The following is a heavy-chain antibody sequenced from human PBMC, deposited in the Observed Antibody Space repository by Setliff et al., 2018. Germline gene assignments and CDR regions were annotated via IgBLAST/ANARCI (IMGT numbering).Heavy chain of an antibody. D-gene: IGHD3-22*01. Sequence: GGSLRLSCAASGFTFSSYWMSWARQAPGKGLEWVAIIRHDGSNENYADSVKGRFTVSRDNSRNTLFLQMNSLRPEDTAVYSCAKDTHYYSSSGYYCFDSWGPGTLVTVSS. CDR2: IRHDGSNE. CDR1: GFTFSSYW. V-gene: IGHV3-30*02. J-gene: IGHJ4*02. CDR3: AKDTHYYSSSGYYCFDS.